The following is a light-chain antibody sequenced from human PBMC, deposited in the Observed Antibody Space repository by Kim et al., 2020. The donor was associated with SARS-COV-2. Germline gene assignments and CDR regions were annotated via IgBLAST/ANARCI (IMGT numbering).Light chain of an antibody. V-gene: IGKV1-39*01. Sequence: SASVGDRVNITCPQSQTISSYLNWYQQKPAQAPKLLIYAAASLHSGVPSRFSGSRSGTEFTLTINSLQPEDFATYYCQQTSSTPYTFGQGTKLEI. CDR3: QQTSSTPYT. J-gene: IGKJ2*01. CDR1: QTISSY. CDR2: AAA.